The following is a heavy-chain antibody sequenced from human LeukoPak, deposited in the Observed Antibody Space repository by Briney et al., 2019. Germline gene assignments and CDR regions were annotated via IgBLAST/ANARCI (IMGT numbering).Heavy chain of an antibody. CDR1: GFTVSSNY. J-gene: IGHJ3*02. V-gene: IGHV3-53*01. CDR3: ARQYCSSTSCNGAFDI. D-gene: IGHD2-2*01. Sequence: GGSLTLSCAASGFTVSSNYMSWVRQAPGKGLEWVSIIYRGGNTYYADSVKGRFTISRDNSKNTLYFQMNSLRAEDTAVYYCARQYCSSTSCNGAFDIWGQGTMVTVSS. CDR2: IYRGGNT.